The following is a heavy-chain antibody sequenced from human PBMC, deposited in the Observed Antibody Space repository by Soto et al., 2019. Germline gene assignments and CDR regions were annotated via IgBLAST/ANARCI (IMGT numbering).Heavy chain of an antibody. Sequence: EVRLVESGGGLVQPGGSLRLSCVGYGFTFESYWMHWVRQSPGKGLVWVSRISGDGDTTDSAVFAKGRFTISRDNAKNTLFLQRDSLRAEDSSVYYCARSIGRGFVPWGQGTLVTVSA. D-gene: IGHD3-10*01. J-gene: IGHJ5*02. CDR3: ARSIGRGFVP. V-gene: IGHV3-74*01. CDR1: GFTFESYW. CDR2: ISGDGDTT.